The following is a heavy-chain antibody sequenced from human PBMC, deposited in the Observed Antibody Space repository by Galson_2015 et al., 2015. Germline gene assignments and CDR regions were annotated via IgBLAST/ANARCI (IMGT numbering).Heavy chain of an antibody. CDR2: INPNSGGT. V-gene: IGHV1-2*06. D-gene: IGHD1-26*01. CDR3: ASGIVGATRGSDY. CDR1: GYTFTGYY. Sequence: SVKVSCKASGYTFTGYYMHWVRQAPGQGLEWMGRINPNSGGTNYAQKFQGRVTMTRDTSISTAYMELSRLRSDDTAVYCCASGIVGATRGSDYWGQGTLVTVSS. J-gene: IGHJ4*02.